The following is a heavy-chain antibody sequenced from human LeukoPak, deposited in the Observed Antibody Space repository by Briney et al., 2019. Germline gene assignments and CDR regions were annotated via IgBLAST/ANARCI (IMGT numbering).Heavy chain of an antibody. J-gene: IGHJ2*01. V-gene: IGHV4-34*01. CDR3: ARGSDL. Sequence: SETLSLTCAVYGGSFSGYYWSWIRQPPGKGLEWIGEINHSGSTNYNPSLKSRVTISVDTSKNQFSLKLSSVTAADTAVYYCARGSDLWGRGTLVTVSS. CDR2: INHSGST. CDR1: GGSFSGYY.